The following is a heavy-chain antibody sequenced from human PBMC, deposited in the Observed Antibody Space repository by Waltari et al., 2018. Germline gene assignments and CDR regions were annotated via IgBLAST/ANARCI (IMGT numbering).Heavy chain of an antibody. CDR3: ARQKRYYYDSSGYYFDY. Sequence: QVQLQESGPGLVKPSETLSLTCAVSGYSISSGYYWGWIRQPPGKGLEWIGSIYHSGGTYYHPSLKSRVTISVDTSKNQFSLKLSSVTAADTAVYYCARQKRYYYDSSGYYFDYWGQGTLVTVSS. J-gene: IGHJ4*02. V-gene: IGHV4-38-2*01. CDR1: GYSISSGYY. CDR2: IYHSGGT. D-gene: IGHD3-22*01.